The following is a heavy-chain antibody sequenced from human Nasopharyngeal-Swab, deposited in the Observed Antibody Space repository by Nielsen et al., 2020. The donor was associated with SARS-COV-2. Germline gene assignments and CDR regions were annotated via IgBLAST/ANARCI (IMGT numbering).Heavy chain of an antibody. J-gene: IGHJ6*02. D-gene: IGHD4-23*01. CDR3: AREDYGGNLALGYYYDGMDV. Sequence: GGSLRLSCAASGFTFSSYSMNWVRQAPGQGLEWVSYISSRSSTIYYADSVKGRFTISRDNAKNSLYLQMNSLRDEDTAVYYCAREDYGGNLALGYYYDGMDVWGQGTTVTVSS. V-gene: IGHV3-48*02. CDR1: GFTFSSYS. CDR2: ISSRSSTI.